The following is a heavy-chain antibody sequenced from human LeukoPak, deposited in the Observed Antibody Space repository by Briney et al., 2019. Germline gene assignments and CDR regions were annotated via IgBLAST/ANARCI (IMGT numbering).Heavy chain of an antibody. CDR2: ISGSGGRT. D-gene: IGHD3-9*01. V-gene: IGHV3-23*01. CDR3: AVYDILTGYYDYFDY. J-gene: IGHJ4*02. CDR1: GFTFSSYA. Sequence: GGSLRLSCAASGFTFSSYAMSWVRQAPGKGLEWVSAISGSGGRTYYADSVKGRFTISRDNSKNTLYMQMNSLRAEDKAVYYCAVYDILTGYYDYFDYWGQGTLVTVSS.